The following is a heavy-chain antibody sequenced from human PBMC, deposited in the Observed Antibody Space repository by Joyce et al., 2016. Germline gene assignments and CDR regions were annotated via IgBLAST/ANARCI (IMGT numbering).Heavy chain of an antibody. D-gene: IGHD1-7*01. CDR3: AKEGNWNYEPDAFDI. CDR2: ISGSGVCT. V-gene: IGHV3-23*01. J-gene: IGHJ3*02. Sequence: EVQLLESGGGLVQPGGSLRLSCAASGVTFSNYARSWVRQAPGKGLEWVSAISGSGVCTYYADAVKGRFTISRDNSKNTLDLQMNSLRAEDTAVYYCAKEGNWNYEPDAFDIWGQGTMVTVSS. CDR1: GVTFSNYA.